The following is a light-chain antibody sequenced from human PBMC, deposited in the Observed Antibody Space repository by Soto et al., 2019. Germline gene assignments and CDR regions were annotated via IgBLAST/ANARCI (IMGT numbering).Light chain of an antibody. CDR2: GAS. J-gene: IGKJ1*01. Sequence: EIVLTQSPGTLSLSPGERATLSCRARKSVSSSYLSWYQQKPGQAPRLLIYGASSRATGIPDSFSGSGSGTDFTLTISRLEPEDFAVYYCQQYGSSPRTFGQGTKVEIK. CDR3: QQYGSSPRT. V-gene: IGKV3-20*01. CDR1: KSVSSSY.